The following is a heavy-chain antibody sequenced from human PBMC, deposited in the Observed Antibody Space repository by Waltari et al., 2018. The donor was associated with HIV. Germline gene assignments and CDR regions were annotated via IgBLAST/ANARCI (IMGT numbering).Heavy chain of an antibody. CDR2: LVSGVGLA. D-gene: IGHD3-22*01. J-gene: IGHJ3*02. CDR1: GFTFSDYG. V-gene: IGHV3-30*02. Sequence: QVHFVESAGGVVQPGGSVRLSCLAAGFTFSDYGIHWVRQAPFKGPEWLAFLVSGVGLAYCSESVKGRFTISIDKSKNTLDRQMDRLRPEATSVYFCAKDFHSSGYYVASAFDTRGQGTVVTVSS. CDR3: AKDFHSSGYYVASAFDT.